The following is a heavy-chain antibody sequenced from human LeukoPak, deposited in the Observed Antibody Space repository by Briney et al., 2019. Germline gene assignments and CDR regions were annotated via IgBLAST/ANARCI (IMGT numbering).Heavy chain of an antibody. CDR3: AWYGVTHGLDV. Sequence: GGSLRLSCAASGFSLSNYWMSWVRQAPGKGLEWVANINQDGSDKYYVDSVMGRFTISKDNAKNSVYLQMNSLRPEDTAIYYCAWYGVTHGLDVWGQGTTVTVPS. CDR1: GFSLSNYW. D-gene: IGHD3-10*01. CDR2: INQDGSDK. J-gene: IGHJ6*02. V-gene: IGHV3-7*01.